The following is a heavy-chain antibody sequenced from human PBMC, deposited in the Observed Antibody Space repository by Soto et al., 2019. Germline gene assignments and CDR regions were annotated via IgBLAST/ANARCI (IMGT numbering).Heavy chain of an antibody. CDR1: GGSISSSSYY. Sequence: PSETLSLTCTVSGGSISSSSYYWGWIRQPPGKGLEWIGSIYYSGSTYYNPSLKSRATISVDTSKNQFSLKLSSVTAADTAVYYCARQLMGKGGSPRGVDYWGQGTLVTVSS. CDR2: IYYSGST. D-gene: IGHD2-15*01. CDR3: ARQLMGKGGSPRGVDY. V-gene: IGHV4-39*01. J-gene: IGHJ4*02.